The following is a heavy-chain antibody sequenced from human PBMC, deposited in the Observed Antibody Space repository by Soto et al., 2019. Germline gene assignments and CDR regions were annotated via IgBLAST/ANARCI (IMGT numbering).Heavy chain of an antibody. CDR1: GYTFTSYG. CDR3: ARDRFCSGGSCYLGSSWFDP. V-gene: IGHV1-18*01. J-gene: IGHJ5*02. D-gene: IGHD2-15*01. CDR2: ISAYNGNT. Sequence: GASVKVFCKASGYTFTSYGISWVRQAPGQGLEWMGWISAYNGNTNYAQKLQGRVTMTTDTSTSTAYMELRSLRSDDTAVYYCARDRFCSGGSCYLGSSWFDPWGQGTLVTVSS.